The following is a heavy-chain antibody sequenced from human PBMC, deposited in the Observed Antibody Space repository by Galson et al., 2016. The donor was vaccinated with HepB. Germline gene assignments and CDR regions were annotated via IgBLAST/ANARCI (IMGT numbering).Heavy chain of an antibody. CDR2: ISHSSAFT. J-gene: IGHJ3*02. CDR3: ARGRAPKTLDTFDI. Sequence: SLRLSGAASGFTFSDFYMTWMRRAPGKSLEWVSSISHSSAFTDYADSVKGRFIISRDNVKNSLFLQMNTLIAEDTALYFCARGRAPKTLDTFDICGQGTMVTVSS. V-gene: IGHV3-11*06. CDR1: GFTFSDFY.